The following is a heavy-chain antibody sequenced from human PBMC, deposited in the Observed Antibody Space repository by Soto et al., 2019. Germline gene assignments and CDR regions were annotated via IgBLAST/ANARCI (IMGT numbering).Heavy chain of an antibody. D-gene: IGHD3-22*01. CDR1: GGTFSSYA. J-gene: IGHJ4*02. V-gene: IGHV1-69*13. Sequence: SVKVSCKASGGTFSSYAISWVRQAPGQGLEWMGGIIPIFGTANYAQKFQGRVTITADESRSTAYMELSSLRSEDTAVYYCARFTTYGSSGYYFDYCRPRPLVTVSS. CDR2: IIPIFGTA. CDR3: ARFTTYGSSGYYFDY.